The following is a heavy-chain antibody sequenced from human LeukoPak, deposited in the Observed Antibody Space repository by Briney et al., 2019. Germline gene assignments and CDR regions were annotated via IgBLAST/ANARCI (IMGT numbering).Heavy chain of an antibody. Sequence: SETLSLTCTVSGGSISSGDYYWSWIRQPPGKGLEWIGYIYYSGSTNYNPSLKSRVTISVDTSKNQFSLKLSSVTAADTAVYYCARVLGRPPVVATIDYWGQGTLVTVSS. D-gene: IGHD5-12*01. CDR1: GGSISSGDYY. V-gene: IGHV4-61*08. CDR2: IYYSGST. CDR3: ARVLGRPPVVATIDY. J-gene: IGHJ4*02.